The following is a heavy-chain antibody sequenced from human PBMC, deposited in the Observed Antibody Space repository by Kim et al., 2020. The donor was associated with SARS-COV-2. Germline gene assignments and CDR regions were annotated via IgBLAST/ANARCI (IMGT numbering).Heavy chain of an antibody. D-gene: IGHD3-16*02. V-gene: IGHV4-39*01. J-gene: IGHJ4*02. Sequence: SRVTMSVDTSKNQFSLKLGSVTAADTAVYYCARLGGDYVWGSYRSLYFDYWGQGTLVTVSS. CDR3: ARLGGDYVWGSYRSLYFDY.